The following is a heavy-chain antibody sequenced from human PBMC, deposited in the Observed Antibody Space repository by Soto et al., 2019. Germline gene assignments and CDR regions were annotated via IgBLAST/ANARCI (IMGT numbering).Heavy chain of an antibody. CDR2: IYYSGGS. CDR3: ARLHGYCISSSCHGHYAMDV. CDR1: GGSISSSTYY. J-gene: IGHJ6*02. Sequence: SETLSLTCTVSGGSISSSTYYWGWIRQPPGKGLEWIGSIYYSGGSYYNPSLKSRVTISVDTSKNQFSLKLSSVTAADTAVYYCARLHGYCISSSCHGHYAMDVWGQGTTVTVSS. V-gene: IGHV4-39*01. D-gene: IGHD2-2*01.